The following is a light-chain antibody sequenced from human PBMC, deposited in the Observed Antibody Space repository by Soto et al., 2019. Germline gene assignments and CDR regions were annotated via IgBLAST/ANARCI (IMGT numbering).Light chain of an antibody. CDR2: DVS. J-gene: IGLJ1*01. Sequence: QSALTQPASVSGSPGQSITISCTGTSSDVGGNKYVSWYQQYPGKAPKLMICDVSNRPSGVSNRFSGSKSGNTASLTISGLQAEDEADYYCSAFTGTSYVFGTGTKVTLL. V-gene: IGLV2-14*03. CDR3: SAFTGTSYV. CDR1: SSDVGGNKY.